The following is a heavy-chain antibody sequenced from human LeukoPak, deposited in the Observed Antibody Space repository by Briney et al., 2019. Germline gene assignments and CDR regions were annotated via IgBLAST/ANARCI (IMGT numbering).Heavy chain of an antibody. V-gene: IGHV3-64*01. D-gene: IGHD3-9*01. CDR2: ISTNGHST. CDR1: GFTFSRYS. Sequence: SGGSLRLSCAASGFTFSRYSMHWVRQAPGKGLEFVSAISTNGHSTYYANSVKGRFTISRDNAKKSLYLQMNSLRAEDTAVYYCARVRYFDWLGPFDYWGQGTLVTVSS. J-gene: IGHJ4*02. CDR3: ARVRYFDWLGPFDY.